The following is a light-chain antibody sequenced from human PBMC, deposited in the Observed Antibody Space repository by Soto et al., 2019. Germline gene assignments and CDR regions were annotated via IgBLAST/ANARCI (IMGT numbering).Light chain of an antibody. V-gene: IGLV3-1*01. CDR3: QAWDSGTVV. J-gene: IGLJ2*01. CDR1: TLGSKF. CDR2: EDT. Sequence: SYELTQPPSVSVSPGQTANITCSGNTLGSKFVFWYRQKAGQSPMVVIYEDTKRPSGIPERFSGSNSGNTATLTISGTQAMDEADFYCQAWDSGTVVFGGGTKLTVL.